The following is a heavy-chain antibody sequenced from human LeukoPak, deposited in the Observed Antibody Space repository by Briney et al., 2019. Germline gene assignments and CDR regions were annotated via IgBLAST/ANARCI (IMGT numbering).Heavy chain of an antibody. Sequence: SVKVSCKASGGTFSSYAISWVRQAPGQGLEWMGRIIPIPGIANYAQKFQGRVTITADKSTSTAYMELNSLRSEDTAVYYCARSSGWTGEFDYWGQGTLVTVSS. V-gene: IGHV1-69*04. CDR1: GGTFSSYA. CDR2: IIPIPGIA. D-gene: IGHD6-19*01. CDR3: ARSSGWTGEFDY. J-gene: IGHJ4*02.